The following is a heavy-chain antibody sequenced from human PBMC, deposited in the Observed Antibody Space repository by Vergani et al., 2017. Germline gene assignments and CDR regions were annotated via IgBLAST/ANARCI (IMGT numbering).Heavy chain of an antibody. CDR3: TRDSIVGYAIGYYYYYVDV. CDR2: ISYDGSNK. V-gene: IGHV3-30-3*01. D-gene: IGHD5-12*01. CDR1: GFTFSSYA. Sequence: QVQLVESGGGVVQPGRSLRLSCAASGFTFSSYAMHWVRQAPGKGLEWVAVISYDGSNKYYADSVKGRFTISRDNTKNTVYLQMNSLRAEDTAVYYCTRDSIVGYAIGYYYYYVDVWGKGTTVTVSS. J-gene: IGHJ6*03.